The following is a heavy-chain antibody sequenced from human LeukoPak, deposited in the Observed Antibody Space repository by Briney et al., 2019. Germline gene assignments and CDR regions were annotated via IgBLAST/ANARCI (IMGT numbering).Heavy chain of an antibody. V-gene: IGHV1-2*02. CDR3: ARAGLGYSSSWDYYYYMDV. CDR2: INPNSGGT. CDR1: GYTFTGYY. J-gene: IGHJ6*03. D-gene: IGHD6-13*01. Sequence: RASVKVSCKASGYTFTGYYMHWVRQAPGQGLEWMGWINPNSGGTNYAQRFQGRGTMTRDTSISTVYMELSRLRSDDTAVYYCARAGLGYSSSWDYYYYMDVWGKGTTVTVSS.